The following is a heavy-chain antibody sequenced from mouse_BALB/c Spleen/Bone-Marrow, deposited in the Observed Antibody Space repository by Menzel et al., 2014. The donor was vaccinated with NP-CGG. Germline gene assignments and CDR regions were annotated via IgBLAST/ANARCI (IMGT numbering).Heavy chain of an antibody. CDR2: ISRGGSYT. D-gene: IGHD1-1*01. Sequence: EVMLVESGGDLVKPGGSLKLSCVASGFTFSSYGMSWVRQTPDKRLEWVATISRGGSYTYYPDSVKGRFTISRDNAKNTLYLQMSSLKSEDTAMYYCGRNYYGSSDYFDYWGQGTTLTVSS. CDR3: GRNYYGSSDYFDY. CDR1: GFTFSSYG. V-gene: IGHV5-6*02. J-gene: IGHJ2*01.